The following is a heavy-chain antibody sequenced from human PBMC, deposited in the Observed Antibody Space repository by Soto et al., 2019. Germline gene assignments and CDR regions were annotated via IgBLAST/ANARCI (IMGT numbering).Heavy chain of an antibody. CDR3: AKNLDIVATIRPWDLVVTTGGDYYYGMDV. V-gene: IGHV3-23*01. CDR2: ISGSGGST. D-gene: IGHD5-12*01. Sequence: PGGSLRLSCAASGFTFSSYAMSWVRQAPGKGLEWVSAISGSGGSTYYADSVKGRFTISRDNSKNTLYLQMNSLRAEDTAVYYCAKNLDIVATIRPWDLVVTTGGDYYYGMDVWGQGTTVTVSS. J-gene: IGHJ6*02. CDR1: GFTFSSYA.